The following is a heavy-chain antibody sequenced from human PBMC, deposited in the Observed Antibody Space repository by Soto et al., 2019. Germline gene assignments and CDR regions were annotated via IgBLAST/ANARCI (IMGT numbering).Heavy chain of an antibody. Sequence: ASVKVSCKASGYTFTSYDINWVRQATGQGLEWMGWMNPNSGNTGYAQKFQGRVTMTRNTSISTAYMELSSLRSEDTAVYYCARGPGSWYYYYMDVWGKGTTVTVYS. CDR1: GYTFTSYD. V-gene: IGHV1-8*01. CDR3: ARGPGSWYYYYMDV. D-gene: IGHD6-13*01. CDR2: MNPNSGNT. J-gene: IGHJ6*03.